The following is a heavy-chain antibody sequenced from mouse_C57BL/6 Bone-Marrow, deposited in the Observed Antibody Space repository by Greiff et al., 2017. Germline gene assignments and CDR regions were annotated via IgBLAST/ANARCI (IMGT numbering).Heavy chain of an antibody. V-gene: IGHV5-17*02. J-gene: IGHJ2*01. D-gene: IGHD2-3*01. CDR1: GFTFSSFG. Sequence: EVKVEESGGGLVQPGGSRKLSCAASGFTFSSFGMHWVRQAPEKGLEWVAYISSGSSTIYYADTVKGRFTISRDNPKNTLFLQMTSLRSEATAIYYSARYEYYFDYWGQGTTLTVSS. CDR2: ISSGSSTI. CDR3: ARYEYYFDY.